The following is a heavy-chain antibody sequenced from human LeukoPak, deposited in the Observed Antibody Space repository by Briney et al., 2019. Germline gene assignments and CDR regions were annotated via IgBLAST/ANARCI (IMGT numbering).Heavy chain of an antibody. CDR1: GFTFSSYW. CDR3: AKGVGELLFDAFDI. J-gene: IGHJ3*02. V-gene: IGHV3-7*03. CDR2: IKQDGSEK. D-gene: IGHD3-10*01. Sequence: GGSLRLSCAASGFTFSSYWMSWVRQAPGKGLEWVANIKQDGSEKYYVDSVKGRFTISRDSAKNSLYLQMNSLRAEDMALYYCAKGVGELLFDAFDIWGQGTMVTVSS.